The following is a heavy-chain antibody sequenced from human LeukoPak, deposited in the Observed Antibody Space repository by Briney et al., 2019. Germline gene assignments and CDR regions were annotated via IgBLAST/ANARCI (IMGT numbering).Heavy chain of an antibody. D-gene: IGHD5-24*01. CDR3: ARWLHDEHYFDY. V-gene: IGHV6-1*01. J-gene: IGHJ4*02. CDR1: GDSVSSNSAA. Sequence: SQTLSLTCAISGDSVSSNSAAWNWIRQSASRGLEWLGRTFYRSTWRDDYALSVKSRITITPDTSNNQLSLQLNSVTPDDTAVYYCARWLHDEHYFDYWGQGTLVTVSS. CDR2: TFYRSTWRD.